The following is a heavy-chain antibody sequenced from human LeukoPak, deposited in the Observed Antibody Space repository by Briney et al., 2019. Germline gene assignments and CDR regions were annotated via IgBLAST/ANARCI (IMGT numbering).Heavy chain of an antibody. CDR2: ISSSSSYI. CDR3: ARDYPSIVGATPFDY. Sequence: GGSLRLSCAASGFTFSSYSMNWVRQDPGKGLEWVSSISSSSSYIYYADSVKGRFTISRDNAKNSLYLQMSSLRAEDTAVYYCARDYPSIVGATPFDYWGQGTLVTVSS. J-gene: IGHJ4*02. D-gene: IGHD1-26*01. V-gene: IGHV3-21*01. CDR1: GFTFSSYS.